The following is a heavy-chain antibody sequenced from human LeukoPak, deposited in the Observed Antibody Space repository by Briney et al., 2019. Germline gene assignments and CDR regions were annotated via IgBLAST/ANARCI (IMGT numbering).Heavy chain of an antibody. CDR3: AKRGSGYSGYEYFGY. Sequence: GGSLRLSCAASGFTFSSYGMSWVRQAPGKGLEWVSAISGSGGSTYYADSVKGRFTISRDNSKNTLYLQMNSLRAEDTAVYYCAKRGSGYSGYEYFGYWGQGTLVTVSS. CDR2: ISGSGGST. CDR1: GFTFSSYG. D-gene: IGHD5-12*01. J-gene: IGHJ4*02. V-gene: IGHV3-23*01.